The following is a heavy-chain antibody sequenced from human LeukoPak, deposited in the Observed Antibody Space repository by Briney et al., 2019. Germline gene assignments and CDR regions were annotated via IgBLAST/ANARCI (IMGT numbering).Heavy chain of an antibody. J-gene: IGHJ3*02. CDR1: GGSISSYY. Sequence: SETLSLTCTVSGGSISSYYWSWIRQPPGKGLEWIGYIYYSGSTNYNPYLKSRVTISVDTSKNQFSLKLSSVTAADTAVYYCARDLRSEGAFDIWGQGTMVTVSS. CDR3: ARDLRSEGAFDI. V-gene: IGHV4-59*01. D-gene: IGHD3-3*01. CDR2: IYYSGST.